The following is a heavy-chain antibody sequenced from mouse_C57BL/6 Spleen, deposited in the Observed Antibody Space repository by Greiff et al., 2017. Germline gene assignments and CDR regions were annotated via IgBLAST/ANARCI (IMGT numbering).Heavy chain of an antibody. CDR1: GYTFTSYG. V-gene: IGHV1-81*01. CDR2: IYPRSGNT. Sequence: QVQLQQSGAELARPGASVKLSCKASGYTFTSYGISWVKQRTGQGLEWIGEIYPRSGNTYYNEKFKGKATLTADKSSSTAYMERRSLTSEDSAVYFCARTSNNWYFDVWGTGTTVTVSS. J-gene: IGHJ1*03. D-gene: IGHD2-5*01. CDR3: ARTSNNWYFDV.